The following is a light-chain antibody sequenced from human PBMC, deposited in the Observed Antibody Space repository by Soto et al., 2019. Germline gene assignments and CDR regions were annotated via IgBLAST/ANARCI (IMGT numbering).Light chain of an antibody. J-gene: IGLJ1*01. CDR1: SSDVGSYDY. V-gene: IGLV2-14*01. CDR2: EVS. CDR3: TSYTNSSPHGV. Sequence: QSVLTQPASVSGSPGQSITISCTGTSSDVGSYDYVSWYQQHPGKAPKLMIYEVSNRPSGVSNRFSGSKSGNTASLTISGLQAEDEADYYCTSYTNSSPHGVFGTGTKLTVL.